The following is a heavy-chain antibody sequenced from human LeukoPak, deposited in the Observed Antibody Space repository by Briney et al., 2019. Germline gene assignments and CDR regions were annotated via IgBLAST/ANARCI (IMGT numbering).Heavy chain of an antibody. J-gene: IGHJ5*02. CDR2: IYFGGST. Sequence: SETLSLTCTVSGGSISSSDYYWGWIRQPPGKGLEWIGSIYFGGSTYYNPSLKSRVTISVDTSMNQFSLKLSFVATADTAVYYCARALGYCSGGSCTRGYNWFDPWGQGTLVTVSS. CDR3: ARALGYCSGGSCTRGYNWFDP. D-gene: IGHD2-15*01. CDR1: GGSISSSDYY. V-gene: IGHV4-39*01.